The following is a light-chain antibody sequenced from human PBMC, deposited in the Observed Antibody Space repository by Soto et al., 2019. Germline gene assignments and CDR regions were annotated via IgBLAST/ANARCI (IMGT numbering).Light chain of an antibody. J-gene: IGKJ1*01. Sequence: DIQLTQSPSILSASVGDRVTLTCRASQDVSDFLAWYQHPPGKAPKLLIYKASTLKSGVPSRFSGSGSGTEFTLTISSLQPDDFATYYCQHYNSYSEAFGQGTKVDIK. CDR3: QHYNSYSEA. CDR1: QDVSDF. CDR2: KAS. V-gene: IGKV1-5*03.